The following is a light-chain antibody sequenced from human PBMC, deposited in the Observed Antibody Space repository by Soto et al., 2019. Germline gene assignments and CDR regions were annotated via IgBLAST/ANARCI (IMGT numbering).Light chain of an antibody. Sequence: DIQMTQSPSSLSPSVGDRVTITCRASQSISSYLNWYQQKPGKAPKLLIYAASSLQSGVPSRFSGSGSGTDFTRTISSLQPEDFATYYCQQSYSTPPEWTFGQGTKVEIK. CDR2: AAS. V-gene: IGKV1-39*01. CDR1: QSISSY. CDR3: QQSYSTPPEWT. J-gene: IGKJ1*01.